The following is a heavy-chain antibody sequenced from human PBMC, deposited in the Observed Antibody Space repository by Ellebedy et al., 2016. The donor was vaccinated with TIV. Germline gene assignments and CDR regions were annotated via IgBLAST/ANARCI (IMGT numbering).Heavy chain of an antibody. J-gene: IGHJ4*02. CDR3: AKDYYDRSGFHFDS. CDR1: ELTFSNYA. Sequence: GESLKISCAVSELTFSNYAMTWVRQAPGKGLEWVSSISGNADTTFYADSVRGRFTISRDNSKNTLDLQMNSLRAEDTAIYYCAKDYYDRSGFHFDSWGQGTLVTVSS. V-gene: IGHV3-23*01. D-gene: IGHD3-22*01. CDR2: ISGNADTT.